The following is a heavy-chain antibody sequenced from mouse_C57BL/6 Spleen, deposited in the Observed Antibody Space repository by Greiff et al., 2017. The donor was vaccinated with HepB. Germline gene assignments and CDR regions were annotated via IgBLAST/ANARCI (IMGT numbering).Heavy chain of an antibody. CDR3: ARLITTVALRGDYFDY. D-gene: IGHD1-1*01. V-gene: IGHV5-6*01. Sequence: EVQLVESGGDLVKPGGSLKLSCAASGFTFSSYGMSWVRQTPDKRLEWVATISSGGSYTYYPDSVKGRFTISRDNAKNTLYLQMSSLKSEDTAMYYCARLITTVALRGDYFDYWGQGTTLTVSS. J-gene: IGHJ2*01. CDR1: GFTFSSYG. CDR2: ISSGGSYT.